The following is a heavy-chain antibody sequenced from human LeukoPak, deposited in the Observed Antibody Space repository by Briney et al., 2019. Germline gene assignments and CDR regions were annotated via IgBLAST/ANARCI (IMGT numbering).Heavy chain of an antibody. CDR3: VRDGGVATIDY. J-gene: IGHJ4*02. V-gene: IGHV3-21*01. CDR2: ISSSSSYI. Sequence: PGGSLRLSCAASGFTFSSYSMNWVRQAPGKGLEWVSSISSSSSYIYYADPVKGRFTISRDNAKNSLYLQMNSLRAEDTAVYYCVRDGGVATIDYWGQGTLVTVSS. D-gene: IGHD5-24*01. CDR1: GFTFSSYS.